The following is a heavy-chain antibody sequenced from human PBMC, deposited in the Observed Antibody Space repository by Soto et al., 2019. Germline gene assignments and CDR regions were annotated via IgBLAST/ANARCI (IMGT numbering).Heavy chain of an antibody. Sequence: EVQLVESGGGLVQPGGSLRLSCAASGFTFSSYSMNWVRQAPGKGLEWVSYISSSSSTIYYADSVKGRFTISRDNAKNLWYLQMNSLRDEDTAVYFCARETTGYSYGSNWFDPWGQGTLVTVSS. CDR1: GFTFSSYS. V-gene: IGHV3-48*02. CDR3: ARETTGYSYGSNWFDP. D-gene: IGHD5-18*01. J-gene: IGHJ5*02. CDR2: ISSSSSTI.